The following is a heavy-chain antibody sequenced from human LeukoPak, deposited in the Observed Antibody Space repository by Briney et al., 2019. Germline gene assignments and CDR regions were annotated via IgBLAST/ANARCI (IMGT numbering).Heavy chain of an antibody. V-gene: IGHV7-4-1*02. CDR1: GYRFTSYA. Sequence: ASVKVSCKASGYRFTSYAMNWVRQAPGQGLEWMGWINTNTGNSTYAQGFTGRYVFSLDTSVSTAYLQISSLKAEDTAVYYCARGRGGSTLYYNYYMDVWGKGTTVTVSS. D-gene: IGHD6-13*01. CDR2: INTNTGNS. J-gene: IGHJ6*03. CDR3: ARGRGGSTLYYNYYMDV.